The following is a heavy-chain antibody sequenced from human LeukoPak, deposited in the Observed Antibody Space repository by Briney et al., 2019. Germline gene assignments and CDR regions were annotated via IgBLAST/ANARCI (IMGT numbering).Heavy chain of an antibody. V-gene: IGHV4-59*12. CDR3: ARDYSGDYVWGSYLLGNWFDP. CDR1: DGSINNYH. Sequence: SETLSLTCTVSDGSINNYHWSWIRQPPGKGLEWIGYIYYTGSTYYNPSLKSRVTMSVDTSKNQFSLKLTSVTAADTAIYYCARDYSGDYVWGSYLLGNWFDPWGQGTLVTVSS. CDR2: IYYTGST. J-gene: IGHJ5*02. D-gene: IGHD3-16*02.